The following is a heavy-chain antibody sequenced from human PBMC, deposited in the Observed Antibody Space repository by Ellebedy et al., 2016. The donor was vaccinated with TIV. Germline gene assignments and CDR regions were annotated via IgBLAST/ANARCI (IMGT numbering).Heavy chain of an antibody. J-gene: IGHJ6*03. Sequence: SVKVSXKASRGTFNSYAISWVRQAPGQGPEWMGGIIPIFRTANYAQKFQGRVTITADESTSTAYMELSSLRSDDTAVYYCARFGYNTSVYYYYMDVWGKGTTVTVSS. CDR2: IIPIFRTA. CDR3: ARFGYNTSVYYYYMDV. V-gene: IGHV1-69*13. D-gene: IGHD3-3*01. CDR1: RGTFNSYA.